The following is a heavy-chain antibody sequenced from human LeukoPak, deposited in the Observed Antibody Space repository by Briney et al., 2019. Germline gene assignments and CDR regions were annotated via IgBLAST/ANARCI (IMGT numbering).Heavy chain of an antibody. J-gene: IGHJ3*02. CDR3: ARGHTTYDAFDI. CDR1: GYTFTSYD. CDR2: MNPNSGNT. D-gene: IGHD1-26*01. V-gene: IGHV1-8*01. Sequence: ASVKVSCKASGYTFTSYDINWVLQATGQGLEWMGWMNPNSGNTGYAQKFQGRVTMTRNTSISTAYMELSSLRSEDTAVYYCARGHTTYDAFDIWGQGTMVTVSS.